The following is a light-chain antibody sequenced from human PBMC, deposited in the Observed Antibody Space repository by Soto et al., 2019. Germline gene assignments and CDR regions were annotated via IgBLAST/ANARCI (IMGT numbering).Light chain of an antibody. V-gene: IGKV3-20*01. CDR2: GAS. CDR1: QSVSSSY. J-gene: IGKJ2*01. Sequence: EIVLTQSPGTLSLSPGERATLSCRASQSVSSSYLAWYQQKPGQAPRLLIYGASSRATGIPDRFSGSGSGTDFTLTISRLEPEDFAMYYCQQYGSSPTFGQGTKLEIK. CDR3: QQYGSSPT.